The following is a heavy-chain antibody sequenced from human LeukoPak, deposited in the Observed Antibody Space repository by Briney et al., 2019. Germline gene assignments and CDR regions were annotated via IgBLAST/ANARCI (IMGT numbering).Heavy chain of an antibody. D-gene: IGHD6-25*01. V-gene: IGHV3-7*01. CDR3: AGAAGWKQAY. CDR1: GFTFTSYW. Sequence: PGGSLRLSCAASGFTFTSYWMTWVRQAPGKGLEWVANIQQDGSEKNYVDSAKGRFTISRDNTKNSLYLQMNSLRAEDTAVYYCAGAAGWKQAYWGQGTQVTVSS. J-gene: IGHJ4*02. CDR2: IQQDGSEK.